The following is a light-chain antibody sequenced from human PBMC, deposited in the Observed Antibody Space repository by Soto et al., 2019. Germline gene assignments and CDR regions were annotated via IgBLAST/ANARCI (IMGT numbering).Light chain of an antibody. CDR3: LQRSDWRS. J-gene: IGKJ1*01. Sequence: VLIQSTGTMSLTRGDRATPCCRASERIYSAYLGWYQQKPGQAPRLLIYDAFTRATGIPARFSGNGSGTEFTLTICSLQSEDFAVYYCLQRSDWRSFARRAKVDI. CDR2: DAF. V-gene: IGKV3D-20*02. CDR1: ERIYSAY.